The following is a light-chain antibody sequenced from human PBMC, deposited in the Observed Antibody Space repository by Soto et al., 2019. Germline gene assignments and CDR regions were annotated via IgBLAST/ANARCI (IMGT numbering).Light chain of an antibody. CDR3: ISHASRSTLVV. CDR2: DVN. V-gene: IGLV2-14*03. J-gene: IGLJ2*01. CDR1: SSDVGGYNY. Sequence: QSALSQPASMSGSPGQSITISCTGTSSDVGGYNYVSWYRQDPGKAPKLIIYDVNNRPSGVANRFSGSKSGTTASLTISGLQDEDEADYYCISHASRSTLVVFGGGTKLTVL.